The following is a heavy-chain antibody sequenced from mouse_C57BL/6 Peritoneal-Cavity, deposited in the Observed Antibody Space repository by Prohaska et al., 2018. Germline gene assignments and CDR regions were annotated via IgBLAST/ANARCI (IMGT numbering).Heavy chain of an antibody. D-gene: IGHD2-5*01. V-gene: IGHV1-26*01. J-gene: IGHJ3*01. CDR2: INPNNGGN. Sequence: EVQLQQSGPELVKPGASVKISCKASGYTFTDYYMNWVEQSHGKSREWIGDINPNNGGNSYKQKFKGKATLTVDKSSSTAYMGFRSLTSEDFAVYYCARKTYYSNPFAYWGQGTLVTVSA. CDR1: GYTFTDYY. CDR3: ARKTYYSNPFAY.